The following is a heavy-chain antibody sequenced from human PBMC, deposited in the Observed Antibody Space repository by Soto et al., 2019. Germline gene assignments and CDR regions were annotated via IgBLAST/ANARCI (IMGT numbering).Heavy chain of an antibody. Sequence: GGSLRLSCAASGFIFSSYWMSWVRQAPGKGLEWVANIKKDGSETYYGDSVKGRCTISRDNAKKSLFLQLKSLRADDTAVYYCVREQRWELRYNWFDPWGQGTQVTVSS. CDR2: IKKDGSET. CDR3: VREQRWELRYNWFDP. V-gene: IGHV3-7*03. J-gene: IGHJ5*02. D-gene: IGHD1-26*01. CDR1: GFIFSSYW.